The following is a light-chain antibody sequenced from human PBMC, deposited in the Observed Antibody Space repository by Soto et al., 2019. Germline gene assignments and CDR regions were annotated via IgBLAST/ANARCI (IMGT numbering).Light chain of an antibody. CDR1: SSDVGGYNY. V-gene: IGLV2-14*01. CDR3: SSYGTTNTLL. CDR2: EVG. Sequence: QSALTQPASVSGSPGQSITISCTGTSSDVGGYNYVSWYQQHPGKAPKLMIYEVGNRPSGVSSRFSGSKSGNTASLAISGLQAEDEADYYCSSYGTTNTLLFGGGTKLTVL. J-gene: IGLJ2*01.